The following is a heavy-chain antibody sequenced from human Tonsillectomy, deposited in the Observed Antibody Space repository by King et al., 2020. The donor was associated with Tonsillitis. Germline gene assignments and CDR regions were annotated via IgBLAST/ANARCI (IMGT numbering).Heavy chain of an antibody. CDR2: LSCNNGNT. CDR1: GSPFPPFS. D-gene: IGHD3-16*01. Sequence: LVPSGAEVPTPGASVKVSCQASGSPFPPFSIPCVRQAPGHGLEWMGWLSCNNGNTKYAQTVQGRVTMTTDTSTSTAYMELSSLTADDTAGEEGAREPRGGATGDGDDGGKGTRGT. V-gene: IGHV1-18*01. CDR3: AREPRGGATGDGDD. J-gene: IGHJ6*03.